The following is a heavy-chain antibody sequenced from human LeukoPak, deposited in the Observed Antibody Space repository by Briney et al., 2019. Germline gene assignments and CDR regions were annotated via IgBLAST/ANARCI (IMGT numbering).Heavy chain of an antibody. D-gene: IGHD1-26*01. J-gene: IGHJ4*02. Sequence: SETLSLTCTVSGDSISSGFYYWSWIRQSAGKGLEWIGHISTSGTTTYNPSLKSRVTMSVDTSKNQFSLKLTSVTAADTAVYYCAREATVVGATIIWGQGTLVTVSS. CDR3: AREATVVGATII. CDR2: ISTSGTT. CDR1: GDSISSGFYY. V-gene: IGHV4-61*09.